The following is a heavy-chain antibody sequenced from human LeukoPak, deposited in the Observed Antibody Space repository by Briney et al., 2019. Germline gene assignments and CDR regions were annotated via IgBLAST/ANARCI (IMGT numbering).Heavy chain of an antibody. Sequence: GGSLRFSCEASGFTFRNYAMTWIRQSPGKGLEWVSGISAGGHDRYYADSVKGRFIISRDNSRGTVSLQMGSLRVDDTAFYFCARDFRLGGTTGWINWGQGTLVVVSS. J-gene: IGHJ4*02. CDR1: GFTFRNYA. V-gene: IGHV3-23*01. CDR2: ISAGGHDR. D-gene: IGHD1/OR15-1a*01. CDR3: ARDFRLGGTTGWIN.